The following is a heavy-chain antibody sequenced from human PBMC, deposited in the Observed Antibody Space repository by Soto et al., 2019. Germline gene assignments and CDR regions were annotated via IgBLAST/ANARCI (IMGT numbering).Heavy chain of an antibody. V-gene: IGHV1-46*01. J-gene: IGHJ3*02. CDR3: ARDAVRGVIINDAFDI. D-gene: IGHD3-10*01. CDR2: INPSGGST. Sequence: SVKVSCKASGYTFTSYYMHWGRQAPGQGLEWMGIINPSGGSTSYAQKFQGRVTMTRDTSTSTVYMELSSLRSEDTAVYYCARDAVRGVIINDAFDIWGQGTMVTVS. CDR1: GYTFTSYY.